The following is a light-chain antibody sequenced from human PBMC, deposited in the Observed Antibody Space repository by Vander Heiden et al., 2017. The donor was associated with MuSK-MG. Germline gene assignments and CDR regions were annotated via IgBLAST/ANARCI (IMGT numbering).Light chain of an antibody. CDR3: QQYESTPRA. Sequence: DIVMTQSPDSPAVSLGERATINCKSSQSVLYSSNNKNYLAWYQQKPGQPPKLLIYWASTRESGVPDPFSRSGSGTDFTLTISSLQAEDVAVYYCQQYESTPRAFGHRTKVDIK. J-gene: IGKJ3*01. CDR2: WAS. V-gene: IGKV4-1*01. CDR1: QSVLYSSNNKNY.